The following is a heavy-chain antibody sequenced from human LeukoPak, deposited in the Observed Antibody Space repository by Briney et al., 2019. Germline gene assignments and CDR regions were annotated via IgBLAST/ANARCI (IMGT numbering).Heavy chain of an antibody. CDR1: GYPFTIYG. D-gene: IGHD2/OR15-2a*01. CDR3: ASGAYFPFDF. CDR2: ISAYNGHT. Sequence: GASVTVTLKCSGYPFTIYGITWSRQAPGQGLEWVGWISAYNGHTQYGQNVQGRVTMTTETSTTTAYLELRNLTSDDPAVYFCASGAYFPFDFWG. V-gene: IGHV1-18*01. J-gene: IGHJ4*01.